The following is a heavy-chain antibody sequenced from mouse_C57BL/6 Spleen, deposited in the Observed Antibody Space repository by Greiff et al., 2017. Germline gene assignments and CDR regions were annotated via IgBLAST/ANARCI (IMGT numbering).Heavy chain of an antibody. Sequence: EVQRVESGGGLVQPGGSLKLSCAASGFTFSDYYMYWVRQTPEKRLEWVAYISNGGGSTYYPDTVKGRFTISRDNAKNPLYLQMSRLKSEDTAMYYCERQGDYWGQGTTLTVSS. CDR2: ISNGGGST. CDR1: GFTFSDYY. J-gene: IGHJ2*01. V-gene: IGHV5-12*01. CDR3: ERQGDY.